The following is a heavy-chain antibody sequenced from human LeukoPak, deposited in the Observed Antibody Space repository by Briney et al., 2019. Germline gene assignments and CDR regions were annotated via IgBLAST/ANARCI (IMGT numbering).Heavy chain of an antibody. CDR2: IYYSVST. V-gene: IGHV4-59*08. CDR3: ARRGRSGFSGSYSGRTPSAFDI. D-gene: IGHD1-26*01. Sequence: SETLSLTCTVSGGSISSYYWSWIRQPPGKGLEWIGYIYYSVSTNYNPSLNSRVTISVDTSKNQFSLKLSSVTAADTAVYYCARRGRSGFSGSYSGRTPSAFDIWGQGTMVAVSS. CDR1: GGSISSYY. J-gene: IGHJ3*02.